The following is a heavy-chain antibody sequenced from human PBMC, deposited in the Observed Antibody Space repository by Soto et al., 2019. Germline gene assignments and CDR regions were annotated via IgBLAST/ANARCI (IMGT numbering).Heavy chain of an antibody. CDR1: GGSFSGHY. D-gene: IGHD3-3*01. V-gene: IGHV4-34*01. J-gene: IGHJ4*02. CDR3: ACNYYDFWSGYYSVGYFDY. CDR2: ITRSGNT. Sequence: QVQLQQWGAGLLKPSETLSLTCAVYGGSFSGHYWTWIRQPPGKGLEWVGEITRSGNTNYNPSLKSRVTLSVDTSKNQFSLKLSSVTAADTAVYYCACNYYDFWSGYYSVGYFDYWAQGTPVTVSS.